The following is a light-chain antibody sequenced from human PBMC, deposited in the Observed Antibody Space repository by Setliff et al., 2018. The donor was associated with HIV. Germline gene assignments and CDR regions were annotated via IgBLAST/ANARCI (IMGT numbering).Light chain of an antibody. CDR2: QTD. Sequence: QAVVTQEPSLTVSPGGTVTLTCASSSGAVTSGYFPNWFQQKPGQTPRALIYQTDKKCSWTPDRFSGSLLGDKAALTLSGVQPEDEADYYCLLFYGGVHVFGAGTKVTVL. CDR3: LLFYGGVHV. V-gene: IGLV7-43*01. CDR1: SGAVTSGYF. J-gene: IGLJ1*01.